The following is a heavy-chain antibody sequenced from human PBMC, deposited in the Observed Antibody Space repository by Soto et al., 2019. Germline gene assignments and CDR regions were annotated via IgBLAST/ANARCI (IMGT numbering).Heavy chain of an antibody. J-gene: IGHJ4*02. Sequence: QVQLVQSGAEVKKPGSSVKVSCKASGGTFSSYPISWVRQAPGQGLEWMGGTNGNLGTGNYAQKIQGRLTITTDTSTTTADMEQSSLRSADTAVYYCARRGSHGYFRYFDNLGQGTLVTVSS. V-gene: IGHV1-69*06. CDR2: TNGNLGTG. CDR3: ARRGSHGYFRYFDN. D-gene: IGHD4-17*01. CDR1: GGTFSSYP.